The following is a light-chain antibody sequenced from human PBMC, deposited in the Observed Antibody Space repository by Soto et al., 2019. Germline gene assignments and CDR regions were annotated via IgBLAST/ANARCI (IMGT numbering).Light chain of an antibody. Sequence: QSASVSGSPGQSITISCTGTSSDVGAYDYVSWYQQHPGKAPKLLIYGVTNRPSGVSDRFSGSKSGSTASLSISGLQAEDEADYYCCSHAGGSSWVFGGGTKLTVL. CDR1: SSDVGAYDY. CDR2: GVT. CDR3: CSHAGGSSWV. V-gene: IGLV2-14*01. J-gene: IGLJ3*02.